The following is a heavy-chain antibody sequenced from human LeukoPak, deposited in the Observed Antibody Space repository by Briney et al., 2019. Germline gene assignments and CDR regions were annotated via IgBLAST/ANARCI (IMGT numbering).Heavy chain of an antibody. J-gene: IGHJ4*02. CDR2: ISYDGSNK. CDR1: GFTFSSYA. V-gene: IGHV3-30*01. CDR3: ARGGAAACFDY. D-gene: IGHD6-13*01. Sequence: GGSLRLSCAASGFTFSSYAMHWVRRAPGKGLEWVAVISYDGSNKYYADSVKGRFTISRDNSKNTLYLQMNSLRAEDTAVYYCARGGAAACFDYWGQGTLVTVSS.